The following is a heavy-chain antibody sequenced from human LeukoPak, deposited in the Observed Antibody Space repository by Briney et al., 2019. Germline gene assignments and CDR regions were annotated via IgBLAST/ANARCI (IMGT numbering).Heavy chain of an antibody. Sequence: GASVKVSCKASGYTFTGYYMHWVRQAPGQGLEWMGWINPNSGGTNYAQKFQGRVTMTTDTSTSTAYMELRSLRSDDTAVYYCARTRPDAPVRGVIKSGRLDYWGQGTLVTVSS. CDR1: GYTFTGYY. V-gene: IGHV1-2*02. J-gene: IGHJ4*02. CDR3: ARTRPDAPVRGVIKSGRLDY. CDR2: INPNSGGT. D-gene: IGHD3-10*01.